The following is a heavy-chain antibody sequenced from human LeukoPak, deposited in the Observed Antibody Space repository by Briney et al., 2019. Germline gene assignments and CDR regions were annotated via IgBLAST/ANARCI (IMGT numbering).Heavy chain of an antibody. D-gene: IGHD2-15*01. CDR1: GGSISSSNW. V-gene: IGHV4-4*02. J-gene: IGHJ5*02. CDR3: ARVDCSGGSCYGPNWFDP. Sequence: SGSLSLTCAVSGGSISSSNWWSWVRQPPGKGLEWIGEIYHSGSTNYNPSLKSRVTISVDTSKNQFSLKLSSVTAADTAVYYCARVDCSGGSCYGPNWFDPWGQGTLVTVSS. CDR2: IYHSGST.